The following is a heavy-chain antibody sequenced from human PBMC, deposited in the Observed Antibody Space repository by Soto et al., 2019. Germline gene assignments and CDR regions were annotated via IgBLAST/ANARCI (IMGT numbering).Heavy chain of an antibody. V-gene: IGHV1-69*12. J-gene: IGHJ6*02. CDR1: GGTLRNYG. Sequence: QVQLVQSGAEVKKPGSSVRVSCKASGGTLRNYGISWVRQAPGQGLEWMGGIIPVFGTANYAQKFQGRVTITAYESTSTVYMSVTSLRSEDTAVYYCSRGDATKIVVTTYYGMDVWGQGTTVTVSS. CDR2: IIPVFGTA. CDR3: SRGDATKIVVTTYYGMDV. D-gene: IGHD4-17*01.